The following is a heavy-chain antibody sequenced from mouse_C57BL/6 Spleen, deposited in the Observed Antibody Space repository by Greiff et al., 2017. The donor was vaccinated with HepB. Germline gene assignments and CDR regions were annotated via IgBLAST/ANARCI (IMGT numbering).Heavy chain of an antibody. Sequence: EVKLVESGAELVRPGASVKLSCTASGFNIKDDYMHWVKQRPEQGLEWIGWIDPENGDTEYASKFQGKATITADTSSNTAYLQLSSLTSEDTAVYYCTTSPLFAYWGQGTLVTVSA. CDR3: TTSPLFAY. CDR2: IDPENGDT. J-gene: IGHJ3*01. CDR1: GFNIKDDY. V-gene: IGHV14-4*01.